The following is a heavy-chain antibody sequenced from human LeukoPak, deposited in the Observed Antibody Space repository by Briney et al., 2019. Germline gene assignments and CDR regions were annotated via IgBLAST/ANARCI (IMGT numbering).Heavy chain of an antibody. CDR3: ARGAGYSSTNGYLDY. Sequence: GGSLRLSCAASGFTFSSYAMSWVRQAPGKGLEWVAVISYDGSNKYYADSVKGRFTISRDNSKNTLYLQMNSLRAEDTAVYYCARGAGYSSTNGYLDYWGQGTLVTVSS. CDR2: ISYDGSNK. V-gene: IGHV3-30-3*01. D-gene: IGHD6-13*01. CDR1: GFTFSSYA. J-gene: IGHJ4*02.